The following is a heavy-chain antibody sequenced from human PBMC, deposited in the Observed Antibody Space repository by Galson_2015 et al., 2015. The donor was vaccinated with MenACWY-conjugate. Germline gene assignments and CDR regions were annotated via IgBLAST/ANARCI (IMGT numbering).Heavy chain of an antibody. J-gene: IGHJ4*02. CDR2: LKQDGREK. CDR3: ARDTRGHFDY. V-gene: IGHV3-7*03. Sequence: SLRLSCAVPGFTFSSYWMSWVRQAPGKGLGGVANLKQDGREKNYVDSVKGRFTISRDNAGNSVYLQMDSLRVEDTAVYYCARDTRGHFDYWGQGTLVTFSS. CDR1: GFTFSSYW.